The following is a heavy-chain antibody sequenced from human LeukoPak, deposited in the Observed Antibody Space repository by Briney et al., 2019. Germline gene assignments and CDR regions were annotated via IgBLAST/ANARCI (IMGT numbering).Heavy chain of an antibody. D-gene: IGHD7-27*01. CDR3: VRTPPNWGFDY. CDR1: GYTFTRHD. CDR2: MSPNSGDT. Sequence: ASVKVSCKASGYTFTRHDINWVRQATGQGLEWMGWMSPNSGDTGYAQKSQGRVTMTSDSSISTAYMELSSLRSEDTAIYYCVRTPPNWGFDYWGQGTLVTVSS. V-gene: IGHV1-8*01. J-gene: IGHJ4*02.